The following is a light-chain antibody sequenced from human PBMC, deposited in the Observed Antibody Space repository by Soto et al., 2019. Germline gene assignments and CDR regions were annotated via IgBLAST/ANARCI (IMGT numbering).Light chain of an antibody. Sequence: DIQMTQSPSSLSASVGDRVTITCRASQGIGNHLGWYQQKPGEDPKRLIYDASSLQSGVPLRFSGSASGTEVTLTINSLQPEDFATYYCLQPKGYPWTFGHVNKVEIK. V-gene: IGKV1-17*01. CDR3: LQPKGYPWT. CDR1: QGIGNH. J-gene: IGKJ1*01. CDR2: DAS.